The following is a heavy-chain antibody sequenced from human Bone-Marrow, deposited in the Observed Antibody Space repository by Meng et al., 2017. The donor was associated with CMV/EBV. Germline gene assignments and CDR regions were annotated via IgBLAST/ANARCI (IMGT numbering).Heavy chain of an antibody. CDR1: GFTFSSYE. CDR2: ISSSGSTI. J-gene: IGHJ4*02. D-gene: IGHD4-11*01. Sequence: GESLKISCAASGFTFSSYEMNWVRQAPGKGLEWVSYISSSGSTIYYADSVKGRFTISRDNAKNSLYLQMNSLRAEDTAVYYCARDLFSNKPRYYFDYWGQGTLVTVSS. CDR3: ARDLFSNKPRYYFDY. V-gene: IGHV3-48*03.